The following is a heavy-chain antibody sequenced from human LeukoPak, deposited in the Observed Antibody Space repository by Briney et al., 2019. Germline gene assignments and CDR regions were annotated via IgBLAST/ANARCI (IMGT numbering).Heavy chain of an antibody. J-gene: IGHJ6*02. CDR3: ARDIVVVPAASRDYYYYYGMDV. Sequence: SQTLSLTCTVSGRSISSGDYYWSWIRQPPGKGLEWIGYIYYSGSTYYNPSLKSRVTISVDTSKNQFSLKLSSVTAADTAVYYCARDIVVVPAASRDYYYYYGMDVWGQGTTVTVSS. V-gene: IGHV4-30-4*01. CDR1: GRSISSGDYY. CDR2: IYYSGST. D-gene: IGHD2-2*01.